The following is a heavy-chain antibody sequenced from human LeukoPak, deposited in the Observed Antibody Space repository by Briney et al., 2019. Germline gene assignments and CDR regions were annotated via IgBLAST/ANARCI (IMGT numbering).Heavy chain of an antibody. J-gene: IGHJ4*02. CDR2: ISGSGGST. CDR1: GFTFSNYA. CDR3: AKGQYYYGSGSYHDY. Sequence: PGGSLRLPCVVSGFTFSNYAMSWVRQAPGKGLEWVSLISGSGGSTYYADSMKGRFTISRDNSKNTLYLQMNSLRAEDTAVYHCAKGQYYYGSGSYHDYWGQGTLVAVSS. D-gene: IGHD3-10*01. V-gene: IGHV3-23*01.